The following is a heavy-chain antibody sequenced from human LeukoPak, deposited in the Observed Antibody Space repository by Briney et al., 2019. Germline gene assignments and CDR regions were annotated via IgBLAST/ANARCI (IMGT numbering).Heavy chain of an antibody. V-gene: IGHV4-61*01. D-gene: IGHD6-19*01. Sequence: SETLSLTCTVSGYSISSGYYWGWIRQPPGKGLEWIGYIYYSGSTNYNPSLKSRVTISVDTSKNQFSLKLRSVTAADTAVYYCARGGVAGDYFDYWGQGTLVTVSS. CDR1: GYSISSGYY. J-gene: IGHJ4*02. CDR3: ARGGVAGDYFDY. CDR2: IYYSGST.